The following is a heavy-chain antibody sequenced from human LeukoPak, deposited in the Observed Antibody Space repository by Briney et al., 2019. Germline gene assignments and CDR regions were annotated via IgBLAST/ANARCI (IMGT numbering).Heavy chain of an antibody. CDR1: GGSISSYY. J-gene: IGHJ4*02. CDR2: IYYSGST. V-gene: IGHV4-59*01. Sequence: PSETLSLTCTVSGGSISSYYWSWIRQPPGKGLEWIGYIYYSGSTNYNPSLKSRVTISVDTSKNQFSLKLSSVTAADTAVYYCARVDSRGWYQWYYFDYWGQGTLVTVSS. CDR3: ARVDSRGWYQWYYFDY. D-gene: IGHD6-19*01.